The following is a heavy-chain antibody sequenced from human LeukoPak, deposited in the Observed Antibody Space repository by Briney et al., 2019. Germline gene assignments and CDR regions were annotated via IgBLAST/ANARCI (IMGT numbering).Heavy chain of an antibody. CDR3: ARELYCSGGSCKYNWFDP. CDR1: GGTFSSYA. CDR2: IIPILGIA. Sequence: SVKVSCKASGGTFSSYAISWVRQAPGQGLEWMERIIPILGIANYAQKFQGRVTITADKSTSTAYMELSSLRSEDTAVYYCARELYCSGGSCKYNWFDPWGQGTLVTVSS. V-gene: IGHV1-69*04. J-gene: IGHJ5*02. D-gene: IGHD2-15*01.